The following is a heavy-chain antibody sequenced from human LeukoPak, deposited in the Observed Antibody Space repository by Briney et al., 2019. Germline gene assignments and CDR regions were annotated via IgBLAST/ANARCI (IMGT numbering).Heavy chain of an antibody. CDR2: IYTSGGS. J-gene: IGHJ4*02. D-gene: IGHD6-13*01. Sequence: PSETLSLTCTVSGGSITTYHWSWIRQPAGKGLEWIGRIYTSGGSNYNPSLRSRVTMSVDTSRNQFSLNLSSVTAADTAVYYCATGYSSSWYFNYWGQGTLVTVSS. CDR1: GGSITTYH. V-gene: IGHV4-4*07. CDR3: ATGYSSSWYFNY.